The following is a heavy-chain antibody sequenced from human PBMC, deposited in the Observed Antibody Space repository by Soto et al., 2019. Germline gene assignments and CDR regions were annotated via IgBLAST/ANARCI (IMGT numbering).Heavy chain of an antibody. V-gene: IGHV1-18*01. CDR1: GYTFTSYS. D-gene: IGHD6-19*01. CDR3: ARGGWQWLAPGWFDP. J-gene: IGHJ5*02. Sequence: GASVKVSCTDSGYTFTSYSISWVRQAPGQGLEWMGWISAYNGNTNYAQKLQGRVTMTTDTSTSTAYMELRSLRSDDTAVYYCARGGWQWLAPGWFDPWGQGTLVTVSS. CDR2: ISAYNGNT.